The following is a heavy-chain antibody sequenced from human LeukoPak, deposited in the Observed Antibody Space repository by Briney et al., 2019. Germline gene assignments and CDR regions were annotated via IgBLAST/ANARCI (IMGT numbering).Heavy chain of an antibody. Sequence: SETLSLTCTVSGGSISSSSYYWGWIRQPPGKGLEWIGSIYYSGSTYYNPSLESRVTISVDTSKNQFSLKLSPVTAADTAVYYCARPRIAARPGWFDPWGQGTLVTVSS. J-gene: IGHJ5*02. D-gene: IGHD6-6*01. CDR3: ARPRIAARPGWFDP. V-gene: IGHV4-39*01. CDR1: GGSISSSSYY. CDR2: IYYSGST.